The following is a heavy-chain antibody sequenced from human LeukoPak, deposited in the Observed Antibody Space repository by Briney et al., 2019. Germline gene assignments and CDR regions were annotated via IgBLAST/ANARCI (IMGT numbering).Heavy chain of an antibody. J-gene: IGHJ4*02. CDR1: GFTFSSYA. CDR3: AKGSKQWLVPLDFDY. V-gene: IGHV3-23*01. Sequence: GGSLRLSCAASGFTFSSYAMSWVRQAPGKGLEWVSAISGSGGSTYYADSVKGRFTISRDNSKNTLYLQMNSLGAEDTAVYYCAKGSKQWLVPLDFDYWGQGTLVTVSS. CDR2: ISGSGGST. D-gene: IGHD6-19*01.